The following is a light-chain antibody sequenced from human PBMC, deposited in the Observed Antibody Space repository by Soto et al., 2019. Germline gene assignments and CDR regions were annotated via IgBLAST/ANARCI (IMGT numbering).Light chain of an antibody. J-gene: IGLJ3*02. Sequence: NFMLTQPHSVSESPGKTVIISCTRSSGSIASNYVQWYQQRPGSSPPTVIYEDNQRPSGIPDRFSGSIDSSSNSASVTISGLETEDEADYFCQSYDATNQVFGGGTKLTVL. CDR3: QSYDATNQV. CDR2: EDN. V-gene: IGLV6-57*01. CDR1: SGSIASNY.